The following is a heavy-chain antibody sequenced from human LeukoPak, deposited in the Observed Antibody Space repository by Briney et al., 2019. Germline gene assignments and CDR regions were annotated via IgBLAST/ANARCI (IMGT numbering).Heavy chain of an antibody. CDR1: GFTFSNFA. D-gene: IGHD2-15*01. J-gene: IGHJ4*02. CDR2: ILYDGRNK. Sequence: GRSLRLSCAAPGFTFSNFAIHWVRQAPGKGLEWVAVILYDGRNKYYGDSVEGRFTISRDNSKNTVYLEMNSLRAEDTAVYYCAKDLMKTGYCSGASCYGRTDWGQGTLVTVSS. V-gene: IGHV3-30*18. CDR3: AKDLMKTGYCSGASCYGRTD.